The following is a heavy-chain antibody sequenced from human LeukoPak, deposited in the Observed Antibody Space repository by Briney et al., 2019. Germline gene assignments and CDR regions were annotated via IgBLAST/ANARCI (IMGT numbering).Heavy chain of an antibody. D-gene: IGHD1-1*01. CDR1: GYTFTSYG. J-gene: IGHJ3*02. Sequence: ASVKVSCKASGYTFTSYGISWVRQAPGQGLEWMGWISAYNGNTNYAQKLKGRVTMTTDTSTSTAYMELRSLRSDDTAVYYCARERYNWNDGGAFDIWGQGTMVTVSS. CDR2: ISAYNGNT. V-gene: IGHV1-18*01. CDR3: ARERYNWNDGGAFDI.